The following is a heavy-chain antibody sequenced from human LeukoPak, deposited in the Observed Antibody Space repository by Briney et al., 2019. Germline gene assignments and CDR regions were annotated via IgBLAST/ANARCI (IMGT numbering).Heavy chain of an antibody. CDR3: ARDLKHTPYCSSTSCYGFYFDY. CDR1: GYTFTSYG. J-gene: IGHJ4*02. V-gene: IGHV1-18*04. CDR2: ISAYNGNT. D-gene: IGHD2-2*01. Sequence: ASVKVSCKASGYTFTSYGISWVRQAPGQGLEWIGWISAYNGNTNYAQKLQGRVTMTTDTSTSTAYMELRSLRSDDTAVYYCARDLKHTPYCSSTSCYGFYFDYWGQGTLVTVSS.